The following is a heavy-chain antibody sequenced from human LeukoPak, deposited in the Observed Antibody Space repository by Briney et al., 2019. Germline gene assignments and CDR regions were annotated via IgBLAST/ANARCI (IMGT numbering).Heavy chain of an antibody. Sequence: GGSLRLSCVVSGFTVSANYLSWVRQAPGKGLEWVSAFYSGGNTYYTGSVKGRFIISRDSSKNTLYLQMNNLRPEDTAMYYCAKLPSSGWLDYWGQGTLVTVSS. CDR1: GFTVSANY. V-gene: IGHV3-53*01. D-gene: IGHD6-19*01. CDR3: AKLPSSGWLDY. CDR2: FYSGGNT. J-gene: IGHJ4*02.